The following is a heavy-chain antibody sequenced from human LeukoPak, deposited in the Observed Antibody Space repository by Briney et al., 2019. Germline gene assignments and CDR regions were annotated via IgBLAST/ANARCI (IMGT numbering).Heavy chain of an antibody. Sequence: GASVTVSCKASGGTFSSYAISWVRQAPGQGLEWMGGIIPIFGTANYAQKFQGRVTITADKSTSTAYMELSSLRSEDTAVYYCASSDTQDTTTVTYGWFDPWGQGTLVTVSS. J-gene: IGHJ5*02. CDR3: ASSDTQDTTTVTYGWFDP. CDR1: GGTFSSYA. V-gene: IGHV1-69*06. CDR2: IIPIFGTA. D-gene: IGHD4-17*01.